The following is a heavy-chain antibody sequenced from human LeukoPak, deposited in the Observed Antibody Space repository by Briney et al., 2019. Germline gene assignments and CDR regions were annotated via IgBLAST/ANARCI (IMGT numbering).Heavy chain of an antibody. D-gene: IGHD2-21*01. Sequence: ASVKVSCKASGYTFSSYDINWVRQAAGQGLEWMGWMNPNSGNAGYAQKFQGRISITRNTSTNTAYMELSGLRSEDTAVYYCAGGPRFFGVVIAPYWYFDFWGRGTLVTVSS. J-gene: IGHJ2*01. V-gene: IGHV1-8*01. CDR3: AGGPRFFGVVIAPYWYFDF. CDR2: MNPNSGNA. CDR1: GYTFSSYD.